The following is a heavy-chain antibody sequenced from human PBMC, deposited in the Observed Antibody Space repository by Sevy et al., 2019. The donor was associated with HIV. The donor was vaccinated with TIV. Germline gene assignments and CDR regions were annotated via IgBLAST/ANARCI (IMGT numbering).Heavy chain of an antibody. CDR3: ARAPPYSGLDY. J-gene: IGHJ4*02. D-gene: IGHD2-15*01. CDR1: GFTFSSYS. V-gene: IGHV3-48*01. CDR2: ISHSSTTI. Sequence: GGSLRLSCAASGFTFSSYSMIWVRQAPGKGLEWVSYISHSSTTIYYAVSVKGRFTISRDTAKNSLYLQMHSLRAEDTAVYYCARAPPYSGLDYWGRGTLVTVSS.